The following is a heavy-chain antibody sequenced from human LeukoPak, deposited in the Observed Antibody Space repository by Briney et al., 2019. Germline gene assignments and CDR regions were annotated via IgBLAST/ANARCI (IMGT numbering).Heavy chain of an antibody. Sequence: PSETLSLTCAVYGGSFSGYYWSWIRQPPGKGLEWIGEINHSGSTNYNPSLKSRVTISVDTSKNQFSLKLSSVTAADTAVYYCARGCIYYYGSGSYYQSNWFDPWGQGTLVTVSS. CDR2: INHSGST. J-gene: IGHJ5*02. CDR1: GGSFSGYY. V-gene: IGHV4-34*01. D-gene: IGHD3-10*01. CDR3: ARGCIYYYGSGSYYQSNWFDP.